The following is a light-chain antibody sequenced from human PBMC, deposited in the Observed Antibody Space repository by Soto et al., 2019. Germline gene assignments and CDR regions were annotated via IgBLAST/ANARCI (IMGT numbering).Light chain of an antibody. J-gene: IGLJ3*02. V-gene: IGLV1-40*01. CDR1: NSNIGAGYD. CDR3: QSYDSSLSGSSV. Sequence: QSVLTQPPSVSGAPGQRVTISCTGTNSNIGAGYDVHWYQQLRETAPKLLIYSNINRPSGVPDRFSGSKSGTSASLAITGLQAEDEADYYCQSYDSSLSGSSVFGGGTKLTVL. CDR2: SNI.